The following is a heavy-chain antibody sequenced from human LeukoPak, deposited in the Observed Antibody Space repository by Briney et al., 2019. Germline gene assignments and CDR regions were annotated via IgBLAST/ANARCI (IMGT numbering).Heavy chain of an antibody. V-gene: IGHV4-39*01. D-gene: IGHD1-26*01. J-gene: IGHJ4*02. CDR1: GASISGSGYY. Sequence: SETLSLTCAVSGASISGSGYYWGWIRQPPGKGLEWIGSIYYSGSTYYNASLQSRVTISIDMSKNEFSLRLNSVTAADTAMYYCAKGGGYGLIDYWGQGTLVTVS. CDR2: IYYSGST. CDR3: AKGGGYGLIDY.